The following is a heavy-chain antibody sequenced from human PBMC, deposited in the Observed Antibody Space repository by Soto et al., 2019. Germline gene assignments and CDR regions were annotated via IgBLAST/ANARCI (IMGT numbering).Heavy chain of an antibody. J-gene: IGHJ6*02. CDR3: ASRIAARRAVTAIRSHYYYYYGMDV. D-gene: IGHD6-6*01. CDR2: IIPIFGTA. Sequence: SVKVSWKASGGTFSSYAISWVRQAPGQGLEWMGGIIPIFGTANYAQKFQGRVTITADESTSTAYMELSSLRSEDTAVYYCASRIAARRAVTAIRSHYYYYYGMDVWGQGTTVTVSS. V-gene: IGHV1-69*13. CDR1: GGTFSSYA.